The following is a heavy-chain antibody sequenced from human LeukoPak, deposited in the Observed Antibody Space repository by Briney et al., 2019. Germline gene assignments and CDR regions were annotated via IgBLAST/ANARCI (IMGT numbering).Heavy chain of an antibody. CDR1: GFIFDDYG. D-gene: IGHD4-17*01. J-gene: IGHJ6*02. CDR3: ARDGDSTTVISYYYYYYGMDV. Sequence: GGSLRLSCAAFGFIFDDYGMSWVRQAPGKGLEWVSAISDSGGSTQYADSVKGRFTISRDNAKNSLYLQMNSLRAEDTAVYYCARDGDSTTVISYYYYYYGMDVWGQGTTVTVSS. V-gene: IGHV3-20*04. CDR2: ISDSGGST.